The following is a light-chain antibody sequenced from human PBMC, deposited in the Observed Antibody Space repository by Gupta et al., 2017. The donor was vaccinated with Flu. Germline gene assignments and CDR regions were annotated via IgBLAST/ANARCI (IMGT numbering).Light chain of an antibody. CDR1: SGDTNEV. V-gene: IGLV4-69*01. Sequence: VRLTCTPDSGDTNEVIAWNQQHPEKGPRKWMKVNSEGSQTRGDGIPDRFSGSSSGAERHLTIPSLQSEDEVDYYCQTWRAGIQVFGGGTSLTVL. CDR3: QTWRAGIQV. J-gene: IGLJ3*02. CDR2: VNSEGSQ.